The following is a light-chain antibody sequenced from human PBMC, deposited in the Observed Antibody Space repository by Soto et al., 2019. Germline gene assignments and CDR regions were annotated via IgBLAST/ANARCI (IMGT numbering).Light chain of an antibody. V-gene: IGKV3-15*01. CDR2: GAS. Sequence: EIVMTQSPATLSVSPGERVTLSCRASQSVKSNLAWYQQKFGQAPRLLIYGASTRATGVPARFSGSGFGTEFTLTISSLQSEDFAVYYCQHYNNWPPWTFGQGTKVEI. J-gene: IGKJ1*01. CDR3: QHYNNWPPWT. CDR1: QSVKSN.